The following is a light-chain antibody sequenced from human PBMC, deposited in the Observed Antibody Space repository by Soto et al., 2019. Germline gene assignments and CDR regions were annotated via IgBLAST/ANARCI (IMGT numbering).Light chain of an antibody. CDR3: HQCTFPPWT. J-gene: IGKJ1*01. CDR2: GAS. CDR1: QTVHGYS. Sequence: EIVWTQSPCTLSLYTGERATLYGRARQTVHGYSLAWLHHKPCQAPRLLIYGASSMATGIPDRFSGSGSGTDFTLTIASLKPHDCAVDSSHQCTFPPWTLGQGTKVETK. V-gene: IGKV3-20*01.